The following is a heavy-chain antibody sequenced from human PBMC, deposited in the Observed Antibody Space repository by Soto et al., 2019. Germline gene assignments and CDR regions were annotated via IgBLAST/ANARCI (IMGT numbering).Heavy chain of an antibody. CDR3: ARELTTVTTVDAFDI. CDR2: IYYSGRT. D-gene: IGHD4-17*01. J-gene: IGHJ3*02. Sequence: PADTLALTCTVSGGSVSSGSYYWSWSRQAPGKGLEWIGDIYYSGRTNYNPSVKSRVTISVDTSKNQFSLKLSSATAADTALYYCARELTTVTTVDAFDIWGQGIMVTVSS. CDR1: GGSVSSGSYY. V-gene: IGHV4-61*01.